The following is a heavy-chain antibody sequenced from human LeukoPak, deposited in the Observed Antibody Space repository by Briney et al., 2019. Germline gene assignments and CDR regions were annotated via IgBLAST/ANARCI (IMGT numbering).Heavy chain of an antibody. J-gene: IGHJ3*02. CDR3: ARAPSQQLGPFDS. CDR2: ISSGGTT. V-gene: IGHV3-53*01. CDR1: GLTVSSDY. D-gene: IGHD6-13*01. Sequence: GGSLRLSCAASGLTVSSDYLTWVRQAPGKGLEWVSIISSGGTTYYADSVRGRFTISRDNSKNTLYLQMNSLRAEDTAVYYCARAPSQQLGPFDSWGQGTVVTVSS.